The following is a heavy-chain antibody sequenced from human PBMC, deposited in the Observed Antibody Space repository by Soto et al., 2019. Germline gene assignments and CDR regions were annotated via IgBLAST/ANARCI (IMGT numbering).Heavy chain of an antibody. V-gene: IGHV4-59*08. CDR1: GGSISSYY. Sequence: PSETLSLTCTVSGGSISSYYWSWIRQPPGNGLEWIGYIYYTGSTNYNPSLKSRVTISVDPSKNQFSLKLSSVTAADTAVYYCARFIYGSGEFDSWGQGTLVTVS. CDR2: IYYTGST. CDR3: ARFIYGSGEFDS. D-gene: IGHD3-10*01. J-gene: IGHJ4*02.